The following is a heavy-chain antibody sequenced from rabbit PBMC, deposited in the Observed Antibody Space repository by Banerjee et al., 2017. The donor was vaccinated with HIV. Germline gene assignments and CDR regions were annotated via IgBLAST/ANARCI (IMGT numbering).Heavy chain of an antibody. Sequence: QQQLEESGGDLVKPGASLTLTCTASGFDFSSNAMCWVRQAPGKGLEWIGTIYAGSSGSTYYASWVNGRFTISSHNAQNTLYLQLNSLTAADTATYFCVSYDDYGDRNLWGPGTLVTVS. D-gene: IGHD2-1*01. CDR2: IYAGSSGST. CDR1: GFDFSSNA. J-gene: IGHJ4*01. V-gene: IGHV1S47*01. CDR3: VSYDDYGDRNL.